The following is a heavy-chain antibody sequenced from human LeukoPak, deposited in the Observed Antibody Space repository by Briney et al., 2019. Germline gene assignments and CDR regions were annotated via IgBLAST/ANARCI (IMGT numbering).Heavy chain of an antibody. CDR1: GYTFTSYG. D-gene: IGHD3-10*01. J-gene: IGHJ4*02. CDR3: ARDMVRGVIMLDY. V-gene: IGHV1-69*04. Sequence: AAVKVSCKASGYTFTSYGISWVRQAPGQGLEWMGRIIPILGIANCAQKFQGRVTITADKSTSTAYMELSSLRSEDTAVYYCARDMVRGVIMLDYWGQGTLVTVSS. CDR2: IIPILGIA.